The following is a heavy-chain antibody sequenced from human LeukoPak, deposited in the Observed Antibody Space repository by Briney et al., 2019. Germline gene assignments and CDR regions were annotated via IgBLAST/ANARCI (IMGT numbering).Heavy chain of an antibody. Sequence: PGGSLRLSCAASGFTFSAYSMNWVRQAPGKGLEWVSSISSSSSFKYNADSVKGRFTISRDNAKNSLYLQMNSLRAEDTAVYYCARALDDYGDYVWGQGTLVTVSS. V-gene: IGHV3-21*01. D-gene: IGHD4-17*01. CDR2: ISSSSSFK. J-gene: IGHJ4*02. CDR3: ARALDDYGDYV. CDR1: GFTFSAYS.